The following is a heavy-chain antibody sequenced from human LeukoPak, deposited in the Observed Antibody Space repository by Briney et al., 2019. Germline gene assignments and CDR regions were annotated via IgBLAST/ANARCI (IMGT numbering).Heavy chain of an antibody. CDR3: AKCFWSGSYWEGYYFDY. J-gene: IGHJ4*02. V-gene: IGHV3-23*01. CDR1: GFTFSSYA. Sequence: PGGSLRLSCAASGFTFSSYAMSWVRQAPGKGLEWVSAISGSGGSTYYADSVKGRFTISRDNSKNTLYLQMNSLRAEDTAVYYCAKCFWSGSYWEGYYFDYWGQGTLATVSS. CDR2: ISGSGGST. D-gene: IGHD1-26*01.